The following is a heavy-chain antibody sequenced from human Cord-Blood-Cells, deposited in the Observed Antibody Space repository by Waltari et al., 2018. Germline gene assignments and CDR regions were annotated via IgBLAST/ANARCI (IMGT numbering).Heavy chain of an antibody. CDR2: IYHSGST. CDR3: ARSPTYDFWSGYQPNHNWFDP. Sequence: QVQLQESGPGLVKPSETLSLTCTVSGYSISSGYYCGWIRPPPGKGLGWIGSIYHSGSTYYNPSLKSRVTISVDTSKNQFSLKLSSVTAADTAVYYCARSPTYDFWSGYQPNHNWFDPWGQGTLVIVSS. D-gene: IGHD3-3*01. V-gene: IGHV4-38-2*02. CDR1: GYSISSGYY. J-gene: IGHJ5*02.